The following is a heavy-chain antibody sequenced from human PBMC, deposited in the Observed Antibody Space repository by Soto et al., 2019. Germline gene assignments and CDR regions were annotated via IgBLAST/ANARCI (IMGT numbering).Heavy chain of an antibody. V-gene: IGHV4-39*01. CDR3: AGGRESMRWI. D-gene: IGHD2-15*01. J-gene: IGHJ3*02. Sequence: QLQLQESGPGLVKPSETLSLTCTVSVGSISSSSYYWGWIRQPPGKGLEGIGSIYYSGSTYYNPSLKSRVTISVDTSKNQFSLKLSSVTAADTAVYYCAGGRESMRWIWGQGTMGTVSS. CDR2: IYYSGST. CDR1: VGSISSSSYY.